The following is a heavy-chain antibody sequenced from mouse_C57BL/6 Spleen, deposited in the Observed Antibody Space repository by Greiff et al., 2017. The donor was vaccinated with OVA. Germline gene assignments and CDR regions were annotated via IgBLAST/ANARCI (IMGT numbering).Heavy chain of an antibody. Sequence: QVQLQQPGAELVKPGASVKLSCKASGYTFTSYWMQWVKQRPGQGLEWIGEIDPSDSYTNYNQKFKGKATLTVDTSSSTAYMQLSSLTSEGSAVYYCARFGAMDYWGQGTSVTVSS. J-gene: IGHJ4*01. CDR1: GYTFTSYW. V-gene: IGHV1-50*01. CDR2: IDPSDSYT. CDR3: ARFGAMDY.